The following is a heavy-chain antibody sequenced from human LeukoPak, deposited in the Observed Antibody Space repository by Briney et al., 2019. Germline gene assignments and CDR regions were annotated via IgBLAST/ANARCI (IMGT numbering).Heavy chain of an antibody. CDR1: GGSFSGYY. Sequence: SETLSLTCAVYGGSFSGYYWSWIRQPPGKGLEWIGEINHSGSTNYNPSLKSRVTISVDTSKNQFSLKLSSVTAADAAVYYCATAAGPPPGPYYFGYWGQGTLVTVSS. CDR2: INHSGST. V-gene: IGHV4-34*01. CDR3: ATAAGPPPGPYYFGY. J-gene: IGHJ4*02. D-gene: IGHD6-13*01.